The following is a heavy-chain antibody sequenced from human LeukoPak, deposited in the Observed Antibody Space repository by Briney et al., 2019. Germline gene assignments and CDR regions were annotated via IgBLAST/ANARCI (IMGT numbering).Heavy chain of an antibody. D-gene: IGHD5-12*01. J-gene: IGHJ4*02. CDR2: IYYSGST. CDR3: AINSLGDSSGYDY. V-gene: IGHV4-39*01. Sequence: KPSETLSLTCDVSGGSISSSRTYYWGWIRQPPGKGLEWIGSIYYSGSTYYNPSLKSRVTISVDTSKSQFSLKLSSLTAADTAVYYCAINSLGDSSGYDYWGQGTLVTVSS. CDR1: GGSISSSRTYY.